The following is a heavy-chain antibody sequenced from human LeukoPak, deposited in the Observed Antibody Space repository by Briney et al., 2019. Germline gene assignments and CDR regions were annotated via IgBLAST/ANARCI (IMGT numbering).Heavy chain of an antibody. CDR1: GFTFSSYS. V-gene: IGHV3-21*01. D-gene: IGHD1-26*01. CDR2: ISSSSSYI. CDR3: ARGEWELLGFDY. J-gene: IGHJ4*02. Sequence: PGGSLRLSCAASGFTFSSYSMNWVRQASGKGLEWVSSISSSSSYIYYADSVKGRFTISRDNAKNSLYLQMNSLRAEDTAVYYCARGEWELLGFDYWGQGTLVTVSS.